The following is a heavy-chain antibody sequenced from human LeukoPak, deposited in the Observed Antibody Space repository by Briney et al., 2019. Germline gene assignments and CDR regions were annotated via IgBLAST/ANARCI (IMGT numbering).Heavy chain of an antibody. D-gene: IGHD2/OR15-2a*01. CDR3: ARDIGIPASYYYYMDV. J-gene: IGHJ6*03. V-gene: IGHV3-21*01. Sequence: GGSLRLSCAASGFTFSSYSMNWVRQAPGKGLEWVSSISSSSSYIYYADSVKGRFTISRDNAKNSLYLQMNSLRAEDTAVYYCARDIGIPASYYYYMDVWGKGTTVTVSS. CDR1: GFTFSSYS. CDR2: ISSSSSYI.